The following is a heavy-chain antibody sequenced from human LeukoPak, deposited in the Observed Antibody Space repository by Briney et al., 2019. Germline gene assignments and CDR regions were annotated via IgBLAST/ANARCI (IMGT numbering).Heavy chain of an antibody. CDR3: ARGPLIAAAGYYFDY. CDR1: GGPFSGYY. Sequence: SETLSLTCAVYGGPFSGYYWSWIRQPPGKGLEWIGEINHSGSTNYNPSLKSRVTISVDTSKNQFSLKLSSVTAADTAVYYCARGPLIAAAGYYFDYWGQGTLVTVSS. J-gene: IGHJ4*02. V-gene: IGHV4-34*01. CDR2: INHSGST. D-gene: IGHD6-13*01.